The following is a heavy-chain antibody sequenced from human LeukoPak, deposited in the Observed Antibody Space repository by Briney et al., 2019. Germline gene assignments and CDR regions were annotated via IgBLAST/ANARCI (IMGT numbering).Heavy chain of an antibody. CDR3: ARRGTIFGPESL. CDR1: GGSISSYY. Sequence: SETLSLTCTVSGGSISSYYWSWIRQPPGKGLEWIGYIYTTGSTDYNPSLKSRVTISVDASKNQLSLNLSSVTPADTAVYYCARRGTIFGPESLWGRGTLVTVSS. J-gene: IGHJ2*01. CDR2: IYTTGST. D-gene: IGHD3-3*01. V-gene: IGHV4-4*09.